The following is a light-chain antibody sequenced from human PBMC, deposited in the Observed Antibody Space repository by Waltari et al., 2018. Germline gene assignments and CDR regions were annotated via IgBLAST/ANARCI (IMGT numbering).Light chain of an antibody. Sequence: EIVLTQSPGTLSLSPGERATLSCRVSQSVSSTYLAWYQQKAGQAPRLLIYGSSTRATGIPDRFSGSGSGTEFTLTISRLEPEDFAVYYCQQYVSSPVTFSGGTKVEIK. CDR1: QSVSSTY. V-gene: IGKV3-20*01. J-gene: IGKJ4*01. CDR3: QQYVSSPVT. CDR2: GSS.